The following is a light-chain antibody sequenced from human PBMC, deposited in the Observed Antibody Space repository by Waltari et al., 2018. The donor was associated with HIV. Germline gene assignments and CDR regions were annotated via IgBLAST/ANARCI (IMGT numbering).Light chain of an antibody. J-gene: IGLJ2*01. CDR2: DVT. Sequence: QSALTQPPPASGSPGQSVTIPCTGTSSAVGGYNYVSWYQQLPGRAPKLMIYDVTKRPSRVPDRFSGTKSGNTASLTVSGLQAEDDADYFCSSYSGSNPLVFGGGTKLTVL. CDR3: SSYSGSNPLV. CDR1: SSAVGGYNY. V-gene: IGLV2-8*01.